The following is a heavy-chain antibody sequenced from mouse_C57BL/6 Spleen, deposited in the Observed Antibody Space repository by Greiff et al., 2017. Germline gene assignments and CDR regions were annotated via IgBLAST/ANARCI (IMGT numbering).Heavy chain of an antibody. CDR3: ARFLDYYGSHYFDD. J-gene: IGHJ2*01. CDR1: GYTFTSYG. D-gene: IGHD1-1*01. CDR2: IYPRSGNT. V-gene: IGHV1-81*01. Sequence: VKLMESGAELARPGASVKLSCKASGYTFTSYGISWVKPRTGPGLELIGEIYPRSGNTYYNEKFKGKATLTADKSSSTAYMELRSLTSEDSAVYFCARFLDYYGSHYFDDWGQGTTLTVSS.